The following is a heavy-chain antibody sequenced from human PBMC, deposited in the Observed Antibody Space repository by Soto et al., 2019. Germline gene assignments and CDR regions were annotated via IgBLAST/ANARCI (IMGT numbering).Heavy chain of an antibody. D-gene: IGHD3-10*01. J-gene: IGHJ5*02. CDR2: VYHSGGV. CDR1: GVSLTGYH. V-gene: IGHV4-59*01. CDR3: ARRLNLGSFDH. Sequence: KPSETLSLTCNVSGVSLTGYHWNWIRQPPGKTLEWIGFVYHSGGVSYNPSLKGRASISVDRSKNQFSLRLSSVTASDTAVYYCARRLNLGSFDHWGQGTLVT.